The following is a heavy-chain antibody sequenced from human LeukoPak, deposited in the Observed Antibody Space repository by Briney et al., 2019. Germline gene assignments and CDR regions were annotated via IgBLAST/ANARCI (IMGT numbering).Heavy chain of an antibody. Sequence: GGSLRLSCAASGFTFSRYEMNWVSQAPGKGLEWVSYISSSGSTIYYADSVKGRFTISRDNAKNSLYLQMNSLRAEDTAVYYCATPGVVIPNDAFDIWGQGTMVTVSS. CDR3: ATPGVVIPNDAFDI. D-gene: IGHD3-22*01. CDR2: ISSSGSTI. J-gene: IGHJ3*02. CDR1: GFTFSRYE. V-gene: IGHV3-48*03.